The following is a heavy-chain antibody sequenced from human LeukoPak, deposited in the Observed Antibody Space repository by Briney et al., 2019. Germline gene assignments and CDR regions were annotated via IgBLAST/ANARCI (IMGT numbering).Heavy chain of an antibody. CDR2: ISSNGSTI. J-gene: IGHJ6*04. CDR3: AREWDSSTSKYYYYYGMDV. Sequence: PGGFLRLFCAAPGFTLRRFEKNWGRPGPGKGLEWVLYISSNGSTIYYADSVKGRFTISRDNAKNSLYLQMNSLRAEDTAVYYCAREWDSSTSKYYYYYGMDVWGKGTTVTVSS. D-gene: IGHD2-2*01. CDR1: GFTLRRFE. V-gene: IGHV3-48*03.